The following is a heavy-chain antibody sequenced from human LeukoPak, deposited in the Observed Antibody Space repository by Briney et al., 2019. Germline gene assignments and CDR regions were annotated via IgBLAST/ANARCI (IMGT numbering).Heavy chain of an antibody. CDR3: AKAAAAPGFDF. V-gene: IGHV3-23*01. CDR2: VSGSGDRM. Sequence: SGGSLRLSCAASGLTSSSYALNWVRQAPGKGLEWVATVSGSGDRMYHADSVKGRFTISRDNSKNTIYLQMNSLRAEDTALYYCAKAAAAPGFDFWGQGTLVTVSS. D-gene: IGHD6-13*01. CDR1: GLTSSSYA. J-gene: IGHJ4*02.